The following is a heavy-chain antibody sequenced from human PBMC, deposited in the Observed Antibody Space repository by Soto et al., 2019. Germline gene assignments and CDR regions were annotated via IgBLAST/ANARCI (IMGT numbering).Heavy chain of an antibody. D-gene: IGHD6-19*01. J-gene: IGHJ6*02. CDR2: TSAYNGNT. CDR3: ARRQWLGGGYYYGMDV. CDR1: GYTFTSYG. V-gene: IGHV1-18*01. Sequence: QVQLVQSGAEVKKPGASVKVSCKASGYTFTSYGISWVRQAPGQGLEWMGWTSAYNGNTNYAQKLQGRVTMTTATPTSTAYMDVRRLRSHDTAVYYWARRQWLGGGYYYGMDVWGQGTTVTVSS.